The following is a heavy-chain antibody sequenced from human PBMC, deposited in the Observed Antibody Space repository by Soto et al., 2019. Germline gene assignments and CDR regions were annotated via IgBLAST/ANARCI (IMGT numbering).Heavy chain of an antibody. CDR1: GFTFSSYG. D-gene: IGHD6-19*01. J-gene: IGHJ4*02. CDR3: AKEAVASDY. V-gene: IGHV3-23*01. CDR2: ISCSGGST. Sequence: GGSLRLSCAASGFTFSSYGMHWVRQAPGKGLEWVAAISCSGGSTYYADSVKGRFIISRDNSKNTLYLQMNSLRAEDTAVYYCAKEAVASDYWGQGTLVTVSS.